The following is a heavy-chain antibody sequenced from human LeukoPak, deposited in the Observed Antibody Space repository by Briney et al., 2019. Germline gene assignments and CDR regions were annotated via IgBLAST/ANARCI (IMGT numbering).Heavy chain of an antibody. V-gene: IGHV3-30-3*01. Sequence: GGSLRLSCVASGFTFSSLWMTWVRQAPGKGLEWVAVISYDGSNKYYADSVKGRFTISRDNSKNTLYLQMNSLRAEDTAVYYCARDEFAAVAAAPIFQHWGQGTLVTVSS. CDR3: ARDEFAAVAAAPIFQH. CDR2: ISYDGSNK. J-gene: IGHJ1*01. D-gene: IGHD6-13*01. CDR1: GFTFSSLW.